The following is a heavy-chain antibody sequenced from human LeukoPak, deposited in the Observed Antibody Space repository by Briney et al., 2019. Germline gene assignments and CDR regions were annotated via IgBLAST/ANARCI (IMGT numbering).Heavy chain of an antibody. V-gene: IGHV1-8*03. Sequence: ASVKVSCKASGYTFTNFDINWVRQATGQGLEWMGWMNPNTGNAGYAQKFQDRVTITWDASRSTAYMDLSSLRSEDTAVYYCARLAGTDMIGYFQDWGQGTLVTVSS. CDR3: ARLAGTDMIGYFQD. CDR1: GYTFTNFD. CDR2: MNPNTGNA. D-gene: IGHD5-18*01. J-gene: IGHJ1*01.